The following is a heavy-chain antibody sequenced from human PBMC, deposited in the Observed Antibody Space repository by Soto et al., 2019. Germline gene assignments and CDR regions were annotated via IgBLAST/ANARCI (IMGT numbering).Heavy chain of an antibody. CDR2: ISAYNGNT. J-gene: IGHJ2*01. CDR3: ARLTTVTDPRYWYFDL. D-gene: IGHD4-17*01. Sequence: QVQLVQSGAEVKKPGASVKVSCKASGYTFTSYGISWVRQAPGQGLEWMGWISAYNGNTNYAQKLQGRVTMTTDTXTXXAYMELRSLRSDDTAVYYCARLTTVTDPRYWYFDLWGRGTLVTVSS. V-gene: IGHV1-18*01. CDR1: GYTFTSYG.